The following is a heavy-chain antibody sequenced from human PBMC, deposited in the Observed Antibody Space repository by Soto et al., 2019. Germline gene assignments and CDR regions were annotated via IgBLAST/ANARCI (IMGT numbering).Heavy chain of an antibody. Sequence: SETLSLTCAVSGGSISSGGYSWSWIRQPPGKGLEWIGYIYHSGSTYYNPSLKSRVTISVDTSKNQFSLKLSSVTAADTAVYYCARLTYDSSGYYEKFFDYWGQGTLVTVSS. CDR2: IYHSGST. CDR1: GGSISSGGYS. CDR3: ARLTYDSSGYYEKFFDY. V-gene: IGHV4-30-2*02. D-gene: IGHD3-22*01. J-gene: IGHJ4*02.